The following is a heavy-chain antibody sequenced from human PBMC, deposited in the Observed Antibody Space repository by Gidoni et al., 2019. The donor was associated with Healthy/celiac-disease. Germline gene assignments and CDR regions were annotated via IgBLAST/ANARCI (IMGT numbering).Heavy chain of an antibody. CDR3: ARYPGRKGYCSSTSCYGKSWYFDL. D-gene: IGHD2-2*01. CDR2: INHSGST. CDR1: GGSFSVYY. V-gene: IGHV4-34*01. Sequence: QVQLQQWGAGLLKPSETLSLTCAVYGGSFSVYYWSWIRQPPGKGLEWIGEINHSGSTNYNPSLKSRVTISVDTSKNQFSLKLSSVTAADTAVYYCARYPGRKGYCSSTSCYGKSWYFDLWGRGTLVTVSS. J-gene: IGHJ2*01.